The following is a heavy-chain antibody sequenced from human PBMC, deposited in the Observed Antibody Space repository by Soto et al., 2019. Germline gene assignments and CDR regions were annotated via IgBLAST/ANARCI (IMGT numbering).Heavy chain of an antibody. J-gene: IGHJ4*02. D-gene: IGHD2-15*01. CDR1: GFTFSSYS. V-gene: IGHV3-48*01. CDR2: ISSSSSTI. Sequence: EVQLVESGGGLVQPGGSLRLSCAASGFTFSSYSMNWVRQAPGKGLEWVSYISSSSSTIYYADSVKGRFTISRDNAKNSLYLQMNSLRAEDTAVYYCARYKGVVAATPDYWGQGTLVTVSS. CDR3: ARYKGVVAATPDY.